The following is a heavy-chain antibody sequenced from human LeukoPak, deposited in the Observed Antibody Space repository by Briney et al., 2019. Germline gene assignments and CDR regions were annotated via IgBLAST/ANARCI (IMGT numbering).Heavy chain of an antibody. CDR1: GYTFSSGG. Sequence: GASVKVSCKAPGYTFSSGGISWVRQAPGQGLEWMGWISGYNGDTDYAQNFQGRVTLTTDTSTTTAYMELRSLRSDDTAVYYCARSRDSSSWPRFDPWGQGTLVTVSS. D-gene: IGHD6-13*01. CDR2: ISGYNGDT. V-gene: IGHV1-18*01. CDR3: ARSRDSSSWPRFDP. J-gene: IGHJ5*02.